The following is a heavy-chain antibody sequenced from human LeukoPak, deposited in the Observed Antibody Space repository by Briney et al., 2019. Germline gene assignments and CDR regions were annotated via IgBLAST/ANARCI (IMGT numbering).Heavy chain of an antibody. D-gene: IGHD2-2*01. CDR3: AKDRLVVAPAAMTSNFDF. CDR2: ISYDGRNT. J-gene: IGHJ4*02. Sequence: GGSLRLSCAASGLTFSTFGMHWVRQAPGKGLEWVAVISYDGRNTYYADSVKGRFTISRDNSNNTLYLQMNSLKTEDTAVYYCAKDRLVVAPAAMTSNFDFWGQGTLVTVSS. CDR1: GLTFSTFG. V-gene: IGHV3-30*18.